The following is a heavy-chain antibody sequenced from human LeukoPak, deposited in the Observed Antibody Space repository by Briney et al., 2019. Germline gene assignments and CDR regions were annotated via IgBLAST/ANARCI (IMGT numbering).Heavy chain of an antibody. V-gene: IGHV4-34*01. CDR2: INHSGST. CDR1: GGSFSGYY. J-gene: IGHJ5*02. Sequence: SETLSLTCAVYGGSFSGYYWSWIRQPPGKGLEWIGEINHSGSTNYNPSLKSRVTISVDTSKNQFSLKLSSVTAADTAVHYCTRVHYYDFWSGTHNWFDPWGQGTLVTVSS. CDR3: TRVHYYDFWSGTHNWFDP. D-gene: IGHD3-3*01.